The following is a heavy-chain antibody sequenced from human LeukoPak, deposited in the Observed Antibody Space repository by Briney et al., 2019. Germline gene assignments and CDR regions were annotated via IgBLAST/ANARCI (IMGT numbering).Heavy chain of an antibody. J-gene: IGHJ6*03. V-gene: IGHV4-34*01. CDR3: ARTDTRYYYYMDV. CDR1: GGSFSGYY. D-gene: IGHD5-18*01. CDR2: INHSGST. Sequence: SETLSLTCAVYGGSFSGYYWSWIRQPPGKGLEWIGEINHSGSTNYNLSLKSRVTISIDTSKNQFSLKLSSVTAADTAVYYCARTDTRYYYYMDVWGKGTTVTISS.